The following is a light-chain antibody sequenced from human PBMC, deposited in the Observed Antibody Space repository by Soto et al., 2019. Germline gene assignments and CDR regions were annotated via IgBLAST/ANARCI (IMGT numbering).Light chain of an antibody. J-gene: IGKJ4*01. CDR2: DAS. CDR3: QQRSSWPLT. Sequence: EIVLTQSPATLSLSPGERATLSCRASQSVSSYLAWYQQKPGQPPRLLIYDASNRATGIPARFSGSGSGTDFTLTVSSLEPEDFAVYYCQQRSSWPLTFGGGTNVEIK. V-gene: IGKV3-11*01. CDR1: QSVSSY.